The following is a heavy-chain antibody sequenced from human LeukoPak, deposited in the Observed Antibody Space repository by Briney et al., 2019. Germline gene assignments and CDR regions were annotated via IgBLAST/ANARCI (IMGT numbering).Heavy chain of an antibody. CDR1: GGSISSGSYY. Sequence: PSETLSLTCTVSGGSISSGSYYWSWIRQPAGKGLEWIGRIYTSGSTNYNPSLKSRVTISVDTSKNQFSLKLSSVTAADTAVYYCAREQAMVRGVIITPTYFDCWGQGTLVTVSS. V-gene: IGHV4-61*02. CDR2: IYTSGST. J-gene: IGHJ4*02. CDR3: AREQAMVRGVIITPTYFDC. D-gene: IGHD3-10*01.